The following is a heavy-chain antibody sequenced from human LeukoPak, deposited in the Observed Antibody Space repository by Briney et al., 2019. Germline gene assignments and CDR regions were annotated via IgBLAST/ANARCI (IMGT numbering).Heavy chain of an antibody. J-gene: IGHJ4*02. CDR3: ASLSSGWSYFDY. CDR1: GYTFTGYY. Sequence: GASVKVSCKASGYTFTGYYMHLVRQAPGQGLEWMGWINPNSGGTNYAQKFQGRVTMTRYTSISTAYMELSRLRSDDTAVYYCASLSSGWSYFDYWGQGTLVTVYS. D-gene: IGHD6-19*01. CDR2: INPNSGGT. V-gene: IGHV1-2*02.